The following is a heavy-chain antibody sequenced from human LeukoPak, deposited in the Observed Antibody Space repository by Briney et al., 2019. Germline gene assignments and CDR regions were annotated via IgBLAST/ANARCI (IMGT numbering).Heavy chain of an antibody. J-gene: IGHJ5*02. CDR3: ASEPTIVVVPAAREGLGP. D-gene: IGHD2-2*01. CDR2: ISSSGSNI. V-gene: IGHV3-11*01. CDR1: GFTFSVYY. Sequence: GGSLRLSCAASGFTFSVYYMSWIRQAPGKGLEWVSYISSSGSNIYYADSVKGRFTISSDNAKNSLYLQMNSLRAEDTAVYYCASEPTIVVVPAAREGLGPWGQGTLVTVSS.